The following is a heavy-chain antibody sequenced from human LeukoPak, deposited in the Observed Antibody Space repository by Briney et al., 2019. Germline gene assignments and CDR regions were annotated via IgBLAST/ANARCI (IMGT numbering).Heavy chain of an antibody. D-gene: IGHD2/OR15-2a*01. CDR2: ISSSGITI. Sequence: GGSLRLSCAASGFTFSDYYMSWIRQAPGKGLEWVSYISSSGITIYYADSVRGRFTISRDNAKNSLYLQMNSLRAEDTAVYYCAIEPVYDDDQGYWGQGTLVTVSS. V-gene: IGHV3-11*04. J-gene: IGHJ4*02. CDR3: AIEPVYDDDQGY. CDR1: GFTFSDYY.